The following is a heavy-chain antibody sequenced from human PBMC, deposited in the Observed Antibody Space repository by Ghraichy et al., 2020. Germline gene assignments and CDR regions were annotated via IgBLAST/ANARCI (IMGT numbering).Heavy chain of an antibody. J-gene: IGHJ1*01. V-gene: IGHV4-38-2*02. CDR3: ATPAVAATNTHFQH. Sequence: SETLSLTCTVSGYSISSDYYWGWIRQPPGKGLEWIASISHSGNTFYNPSLKSRVTISIDTSKNQFSLKLSSVTAADTAVFYCATPAVAATNTHFQHWGQGTLVTVSS. CDR2: ISHSGNT. CDR1: GYSISSDYY. D-gene: IGHD6-19*01.